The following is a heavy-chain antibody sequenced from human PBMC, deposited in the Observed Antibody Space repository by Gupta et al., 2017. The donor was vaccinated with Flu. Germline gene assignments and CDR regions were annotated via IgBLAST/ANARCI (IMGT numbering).Heavy chain of an antibody. CDR3: ARDFSNYFYYIDV. CDR2: IKADGSET. D-gene: IGHD6-13*01. Sequence: EVQLVESGGGLVQPGGSLRLSCAASGFPFSPFWMTWVRQAPGKGLEWVANIKADGSETYYVDSVKGRFTISRDNAKNSLYLQMNSLRAEDTALYYCARDFSNYFYYIDVWGKGTTVTVSS. CDR1: GFPFSPFW. J-gene: IGHJ6*03. V-gene: IGHV3-7*01.